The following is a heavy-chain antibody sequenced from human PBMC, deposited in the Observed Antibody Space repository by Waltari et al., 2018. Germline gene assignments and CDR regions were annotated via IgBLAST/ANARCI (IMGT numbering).Heavy chain of an antibody. CDR2: ISGSGGST. CDR3: ANGFLTGAFDY. CDR1: RITFSIYA. D-gene: IGHD3-9*01. Sequence: VQLVESGGGLVQPEGYLRLSCAASRITFSIYAVHWVRPAPGKGLEWVSAISGSGGSTYYADSVKGRFTISRDNSKNTLYLQMNSLRAEDTAVYYCANGFLTGAFDYWGQGTLVTVSS. J-gene: IGHJ4*02. V-gene: IGHV3-23*04.